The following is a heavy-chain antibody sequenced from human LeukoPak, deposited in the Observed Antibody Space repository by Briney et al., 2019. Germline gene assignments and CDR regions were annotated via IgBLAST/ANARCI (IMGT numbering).Heavy chain of an antibody. CDR3: AKEARPGYRSGGSCSWFDP. CDR1: GFTFSNYA. Sequence: GGSLRLSCAASGFTFSNYAMTWVRQAPGKGLQWVSAISGSGGSTYYADSVKGRFTISRDNLKNTLYLQVNSLRVEDTAVYYCAKEARPGYRSGGSCSWFDPWGQGALVTVSS. V-gene: IGHV3-23*01. D-gene: IGHD2-15*01. CDR2: ISGSGGST. J-gene: IGHJ5*02.